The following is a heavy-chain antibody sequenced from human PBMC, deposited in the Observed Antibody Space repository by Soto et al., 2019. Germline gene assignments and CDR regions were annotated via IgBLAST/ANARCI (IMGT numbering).Heavy chain of an antibody. Sequence: EVQLVESGGGLVQPGGSLRLSCAASGFSVSSSYMSWVRQAPGKGLEWVSVIYSGGSTYYADSVKGRFTISRDNSKNTLYLQMNSLRAEDTAVYYCARMYYCDGSGYYYKYWYFDLWGRGTLVTVSS. V-gene: IGHV3-66*01. J-gene: IGHJ2*01. CDR2: IYSGGST. D-gene: IGHD3-22*01. CDR1: GFSVSSSY. CDR3: ARMYYCDGSGYYYKYWYFDL.